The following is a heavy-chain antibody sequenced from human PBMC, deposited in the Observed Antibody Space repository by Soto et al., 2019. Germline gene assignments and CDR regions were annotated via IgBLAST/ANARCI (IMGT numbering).Heavy chain of an antibody. J-gene: IGHJ5*02. CDR1: GFTFSSYS. Sequence: GGSLRLSCAASGFTFSSYSMNWVRQAPGKGLEWVSYISSSSSTIYYADSVKGRFTISRDNAKNSLYLQMNSLRAEDTAVYYCASRGYDPTAGFDPWGQGTLVTVSS. CDR2: ISSSSSTI. D-gene: IGHD5-12*01. CDR3: ASRGYDPTAGFDP. V-gene: IGHV3-48*01.